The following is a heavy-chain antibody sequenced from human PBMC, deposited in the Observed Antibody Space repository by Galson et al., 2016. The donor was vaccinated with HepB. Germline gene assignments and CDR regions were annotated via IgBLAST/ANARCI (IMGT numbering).Heavy chain of an antibody. CDR3: AAQLGRRAGFDY. V-gene: IGHV3-11*01. Sequence: SPRLSCAASGLSFSDYYMSWTCQAPGMRLESKSYITFSAGGVFYADSVQGRFTISRDNAKNSLYLQMNSLSVEDTAIYYCAAQLGRRAGFDYWGQGILVIVS. J-gene: IGHJ4*02. D-gene: IGHD1-1*01. CDR1: GLSFSDYY. CDR2: ITFSAGGV.